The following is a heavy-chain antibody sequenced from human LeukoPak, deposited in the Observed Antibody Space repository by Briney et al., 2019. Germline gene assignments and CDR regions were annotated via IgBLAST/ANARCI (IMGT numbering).Heavy chain of an antibody. CDR1: GYTFTSYG. Sequence: ASVKVSCKASGYTFTSYGISWVRQAPGQGLEWMGWINPNSGGTNYAQKFQGRVTMTRDTSISTAYMELSRLRSDDTAVYYCAREEQLVMGYWGQGTLVTVSS. CDR3: AREEQLVMGY. J-gene: IGHJ4*02. D-gene: IGHD6-13*01. V-gene: IGHV1-2*02. CDR2: INPNSGGT.